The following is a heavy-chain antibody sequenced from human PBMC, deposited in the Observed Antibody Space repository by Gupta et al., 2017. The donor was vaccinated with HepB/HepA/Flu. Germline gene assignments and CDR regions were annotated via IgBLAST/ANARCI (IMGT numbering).Heavy chain of an antibody. D-gene: IGHD2-15*01. J-gene: IGHJ4*02. CDR3: AKDLTVGPANYYCDF. CDR1: GFMFSNYA. V-gene: IGHV3-30*18. Sequence: QVQLVDSGGGVVQPGRSLRLSCAASGFMFSNYAIHWVRQAPGKGLEWVAVIANDGRDKRYADSVNGRFSISRDNSKNTVYLQMNSLRVEDTALYYCAKDLTVGPANYYCDFWGQGTLVIVSS. CDR2: IANDGRDK.